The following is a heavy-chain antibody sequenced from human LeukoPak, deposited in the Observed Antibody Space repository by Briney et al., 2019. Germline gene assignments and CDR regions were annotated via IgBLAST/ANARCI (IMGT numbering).Heavy chain of an antibody. CDR3: AKCLEHFDGFDY. CDR1: GFTFSSYW. V-gene: IGHV3-74*01. J-gene: IGHJ4*02. Sequence: PGGSLRLSCAVSGFTFSSYWMHWVRQAPGKGLVWVSRINSDGSSTSYADSVKGRFTISRDNAKNTLYLQMNSLRAEDTAVYSCAKCLEHFDGFDYWGQGTLVTVSS. D-gene: IGHD3-9*01. CDR2: INSDGSST.